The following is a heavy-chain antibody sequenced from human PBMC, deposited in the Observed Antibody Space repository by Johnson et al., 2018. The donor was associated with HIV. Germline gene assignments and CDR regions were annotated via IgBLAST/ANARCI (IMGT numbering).Heavy chain of an antibody. D-gene: IGHD6-13*01. V-gene: IGHV3-66*02. J-gene: IGHJ3*02. CDR1: GFTFGDYG. CDR3: ARGGIAAKEPWRAFDI. Sequence: VQLVESGGGVVRPGGSLRLSCAASGFTFGDYGMSWVRQVPGKGLEWVSVIYSGGSTYYADSVQGRFTISRDNSKNTPYLQMNSLRAEDTAVYYCARGGIAAKEPWRAFDIWGQGTMVTVSS. CDR2: IYSGGST.